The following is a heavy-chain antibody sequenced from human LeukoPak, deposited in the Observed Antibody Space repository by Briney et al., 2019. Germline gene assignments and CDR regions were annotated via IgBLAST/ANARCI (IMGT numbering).Heavy chain of an antibody. Sequence: SETLSLTCAVYGGSFSGCYWSWIRQPPGKGLEWIGEINHSGSTNYNPSLKSRVTISVDTSKNQFSLKLSSVTAADTAVYYCARRRITMVRGVRIDYWGQGTLVTVSS. J-gene: IGHJ4*02. CDR2: INHSGST. D-gene: IGHD3-10*01. CDR1: GGSFSGCY. CDR3: ARRRITMVRGVRIDY. V-gene: IGHV4-34*01.